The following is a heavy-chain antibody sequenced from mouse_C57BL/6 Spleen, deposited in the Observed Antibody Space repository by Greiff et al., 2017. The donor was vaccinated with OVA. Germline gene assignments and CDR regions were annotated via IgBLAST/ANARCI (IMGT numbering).Heavy chain of an antibody. J-gene: IGHJ4*01. Sequence: QVQLKQPGAELVKPGASVKMSCKASGYTFTSYWITWVKQRPGQGLEWIGDIYPGSGSTNYNEKFKSKATLTVDTSSSTAYMQLSSLTSEDSAVYYCARWLLRGGYAMDYWGQGTSVTVSS. CDR1: GYTFTSYW. CDR2: IYPGSGST. D-gene: IGHD2-3*01. CDR3: ARWLLRGGYAMDY. V-gene: IGHV1-55*01.